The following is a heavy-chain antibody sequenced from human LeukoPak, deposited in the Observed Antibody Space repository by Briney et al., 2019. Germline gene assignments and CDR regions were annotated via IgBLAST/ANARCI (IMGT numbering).Heavy chain of an antibody. D-gene: IGHD4-17*01. CDR1: GGTFSSYA. CDR3: ARESTAPDYGGPWFDP. CDR2: IIPIFGTA. V-gene: IGHV1-69*06. Sequence: APVKVSCKASGGTFSSYAISWVRQAPGQGLEWMGRIIPIFGTANYAQKFQGRVTITADKSTSTAYMELSSLRSEDTAVYYCARESTAPDYGGPWFDPWGQGTLVTVSS. J-gene: IGHJ5*02.